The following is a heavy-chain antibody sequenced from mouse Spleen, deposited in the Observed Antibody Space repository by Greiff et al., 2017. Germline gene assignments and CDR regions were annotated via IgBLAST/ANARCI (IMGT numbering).Heavy chain of an antibody. Sequence: VQLQQSGAELVRPGVSVKISCKGSGYTFTDYAMHWVKQSHAKSLEWIGVISTYYGDASYNQKFKGKATMTVDKSSSTAYMELARLTSEDSAIYYCARYYDYDKYFDVWGAGTTVTVSS. CDR1: GYTFTDYA. CDR2: ISTYYGDA. V-gene: IGHV1S137*01. D-gene: IGHD2-4*01. J-gene: IGHJ1*01. CDR3: ARYYDYDKYFDV.